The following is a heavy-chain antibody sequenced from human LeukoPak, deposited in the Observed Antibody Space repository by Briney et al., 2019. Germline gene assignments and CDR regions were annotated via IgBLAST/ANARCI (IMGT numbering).Heavy chain of an antibody. CDR3: ARGIAARSHDY. D-gene: IGHD6-6*01. Sequence: QTGGSLRLSCAASGFTFSSYWMHWVRQAPGKGLVWVSRINSDGSSTSYADSVKGRFTISRDNAKNTLYLQMNSLRAEDTAVYYCARGIAARSHDYWGQGTLVTVSS. CDR2: INSDGSST. J-gene: IGHJ4*02. CDR1: GFTFSSYW. V-gene: IGHV3-74*01.